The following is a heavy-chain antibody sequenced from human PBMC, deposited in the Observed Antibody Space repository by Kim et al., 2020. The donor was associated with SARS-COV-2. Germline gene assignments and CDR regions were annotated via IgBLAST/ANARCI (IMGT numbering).Heavy chain of an antibody. Sequence: SETLSLTCTVSGGSASGYYCTWVRQPPGKGLEWIGYYNGYTYYNPSLSSRVTISVDTSKNQFSLLLSSVTAADTAVYYCFRGTSWYGETDWGQGALVTVTS. CDR2: YYNGYT. V-gene: IGHV4-59*02. D-gene: IGHD3-10*01. CDR1: GGSASGYY. CDR3: FRGTSWYGETD. J-gene: IGHJ4*02.